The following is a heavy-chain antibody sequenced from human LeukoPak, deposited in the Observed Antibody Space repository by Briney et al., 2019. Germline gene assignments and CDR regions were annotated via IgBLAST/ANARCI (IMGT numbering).Heavy chain of an antibody. V-gene: IGHV3-7*01. CDR2: IKQDGSEK. CDR3: AREASNDSSGDLNY. Sequence: PGGSLRLSCAASGFTFSSYWMSWVRQAPGKGLEWVANIKQDGSEKYYVDSVKGRFTISRDNAKNSLYLQMNSLRAEDTAVYYCAREASNDSSGDLNYWGQGTLVTVSS. J-gene: IGHJ4*02. D-gene: IGHD3-22*01. CDR1: GFTFSSYW.